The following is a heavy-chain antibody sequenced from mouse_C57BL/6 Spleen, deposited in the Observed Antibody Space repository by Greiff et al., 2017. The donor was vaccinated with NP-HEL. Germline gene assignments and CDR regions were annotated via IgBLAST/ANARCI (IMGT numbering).Heavy chain of an antibody. CDR3: ARYRLYYGNYFFDY. D-gene: IGHD2-1*01. J-gene: IGHJ2*01. CDR2: INPSNGGT. CDR1: GYTFTSYW. Sequence: QVQLQQSGTELVKPGASVKLSCKASGYTFTSYWMHWVKQRPGQGLEWIGNINPSNGGTNYNEKFKSKATLTVDKSSSTAYMQLSSLTSEDSAVYYCARYRLYYGNYFFDYWGQGTTLTVSS. V-gene: IGHV1-53*01.